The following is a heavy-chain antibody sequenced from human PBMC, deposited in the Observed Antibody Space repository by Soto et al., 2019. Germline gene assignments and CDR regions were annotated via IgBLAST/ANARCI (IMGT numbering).Heavy chain of an antibody. CDR2: ISAYNGNT. Sequence: QVPLVQSGAEVKKPGASVKVSCKASGYTFTSYGISWVRQAPGQGLEWMGWISAYNGNTNYAQKLQGRVTMTTDTSTSTAYMELRSLRSDDTAVYYCARVPLLYGDYVGYYFDYWGQGTLVTVSS. V-gene: IGHV1-18*01. CDR3: ARVPLLYGDYVGYYFDY. J-gene: IGHJ4*02. CDR1: GYTFTSYG. D-gene: IGHD4-17*01.